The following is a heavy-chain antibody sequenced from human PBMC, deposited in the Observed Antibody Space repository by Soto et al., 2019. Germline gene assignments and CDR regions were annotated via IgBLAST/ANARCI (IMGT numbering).Heavy chain of an antibody. V-gene: IGHV3-74*01. D-gene: IGHD1-7*01. CDR1: GFIFSNAW. Sequence: GGSLRLSCAASGFIFSNAWINWVRQTPEKGLVWVALINRDGTNTNYADSVKGRFTISRDNAKNTLYLQMNSLRAEDTGVYYCAPAELPWGQGTLVTVSS. J-gene: IGHJ5*02. CDR3: APAELP. CDR2: INRDGTNT.